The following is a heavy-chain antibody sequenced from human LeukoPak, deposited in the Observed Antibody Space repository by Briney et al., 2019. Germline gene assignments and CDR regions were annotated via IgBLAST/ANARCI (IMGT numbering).Heavy chain of an antibody. V-gene: IGHV4-59*08. CDR1: GGSISNYY. CDR3: ARRYTASPGERFDY. J-gene: IGHJ4*02. D-gene: IGHD2-2*02. Sequence: SQTLSLTWTVSGGSISNYYLTWIRQPPANGPKWIGYIYYSAGTSYNPPLNSRVNISLAPYKNQFSLMLRSLTAADTAVYYCARRYTASPGERFDYWGQGTLVTVSS. CDR2: IYYSAGT.